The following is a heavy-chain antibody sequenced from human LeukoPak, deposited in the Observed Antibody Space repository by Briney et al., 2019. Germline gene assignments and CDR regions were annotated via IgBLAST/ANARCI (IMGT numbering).Heavy chain of an antibody. J-gene: IGHJ3*02. CDR3: ASNWNYDAFDI. Sequence: GGSLRLSCAASVFTVSSNYMSWVRQAPGKGLEWVSVIYSGGSTYYADSVKGRFTISRDNSKNTLYLQMNSLRAEDTAVYYCASNWNYDAFDIWGQATMVTVSS. CDR1: VFTVSSNY. D-gene: IGHD1-7*01. V-gene: IGHV3-53*01. CDR2: IYSGGST.